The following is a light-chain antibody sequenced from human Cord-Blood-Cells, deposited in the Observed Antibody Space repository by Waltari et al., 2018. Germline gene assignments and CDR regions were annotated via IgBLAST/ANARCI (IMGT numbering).Light chain of an antibody. V-gene: IGKV3-15*01. CDR1: QSVSCT. J-gene: IGKJ2*01. CDR2: GAS. Sequence: EIVMTQSLATLSVSPGERATSSCRASQSVSCTLAWYQQKPGQAPRLLIYGASTSATGIPARFSGSGSGTEFTLTISSLQSEDFAVYYCQQYNNWPPYTFGQGTKLEIK. CDR3: QQYNNWPPYT.